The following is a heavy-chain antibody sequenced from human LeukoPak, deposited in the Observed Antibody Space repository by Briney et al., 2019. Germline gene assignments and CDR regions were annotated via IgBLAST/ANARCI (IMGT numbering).Heavy chain of an antibody. V-gene: IGHV3-23*01. Sequence: GGSLRLSCAAAGFTFSTYAMSWVRQAPGKGREWVSSMTGSGGSYADSVKGQFTISRDNSKNTLSLQMNSLRAEDTAVYYCAKSRLPYDSSGYYSFGYWGLGTLVTVSS. CDR1: GFTFSTYA. CDR2: MTGSGGS. D-gene: IGHD3-22*01. J-gene: IGHJ4*02. CDR3: AKSRLPYDSSGYYSFGY.